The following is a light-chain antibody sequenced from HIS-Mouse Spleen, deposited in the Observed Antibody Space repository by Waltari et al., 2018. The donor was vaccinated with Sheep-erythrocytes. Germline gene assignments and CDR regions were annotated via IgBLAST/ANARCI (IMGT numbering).Light chain of an antibody. CDR2: QDS. J-gene: IGLJ2*01. Sequence: SYELTQPPSVSVSPGQTASITCSGDKLGDKYACWYQQKPGHSPVLVIYQDSKRPSAIPERFSGSNSGNTATLTISGTQAMDEADYYCQAWDSSTVVFGGGTKLTVL. CDR1: KLGDKY. V-gene: IGLV3-1*01. CDR3: QAWDSSTVV.